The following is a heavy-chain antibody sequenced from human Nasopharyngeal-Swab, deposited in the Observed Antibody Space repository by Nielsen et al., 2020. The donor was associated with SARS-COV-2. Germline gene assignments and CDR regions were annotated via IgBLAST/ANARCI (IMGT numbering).Heavy chain of an antibody. CDR2: IYYSGST. J-gene: IGHJ4*02. CDR3: AREYYYGSGTYYFDY. D-gene: IGHD3-10*01. V-gene: IGHV4-30-4*01. Sequence: SETLSLTCTVSGGSISSGDYYWSWIRQPPGKGLEWIGYIYYSGSTYYNPPLKSRVTISVDTSKNQFSLKLSSVTAADTAVYYCAREYYYGSGTYYFDYWGQGTLVTVSS. CDR1: GGSISSGDYY.